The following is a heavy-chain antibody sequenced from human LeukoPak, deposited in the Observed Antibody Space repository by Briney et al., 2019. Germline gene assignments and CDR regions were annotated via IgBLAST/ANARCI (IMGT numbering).Heavy chain of an antibody. CDR2: INPNSGGT. J-gene: IGHJ3*02. CDR3: ARGYCSGGSCYSNAFDI. Sequence: ASVKVSCKASGYTFTGYYMHWVRQAPGQGLEWMGWINPNSGGTNYAQKFQGRVTMTRDTSISTVYMELSSLRSEDTAVYYCARGYCSGGSCYSNAFDIWGQGTMVTVSS. D-gene: IGHD2-15*01. V-gene: IGHV1-2*02. CDR1: GYTFTGYY.